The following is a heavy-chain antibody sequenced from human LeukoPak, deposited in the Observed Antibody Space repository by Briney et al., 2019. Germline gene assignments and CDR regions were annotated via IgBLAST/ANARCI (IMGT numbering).Heavy chain of an antibody. CDR1: GYTFTSYD. Sequence: ASVKVSCKASGYTFTSYDINWVRRATGQGLEWMGWMNPNSGNTGYAQKFQGRVTITRNTSISTAYMELSSLRSEDTAVYYCARRGDCSSTSCYAFAPWGQGTLVTVSS. CDR3: ARRGDCSSTSCYAFAP. D-gene: IGHD2-2*01. CDR2: MNPNSGNT. J-gene: IGHJ5*02. V-gene: IGHV1-8*03.